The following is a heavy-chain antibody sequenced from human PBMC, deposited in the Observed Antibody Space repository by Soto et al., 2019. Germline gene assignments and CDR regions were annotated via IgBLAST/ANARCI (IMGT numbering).Heavy chain of an antibody. CDR1: GGTFSSYA. CDR3: ATHAGRGQPPLLDY. J-gene: IGHJ4*02. V-gene: IGHV1-69*01. Sequence: QVQLVQSGAEVKKPGSSVKVSCKASGGTFSSYAIGWVRQAPGQGLEWMGGIIPIFGTANYAQKFQGRVTITADESTSTAYMELSSLRSEDTAVYYCATHAGRGQPPLLDYWGQGTLVTVSS. CDR2: IIPIFGTA.